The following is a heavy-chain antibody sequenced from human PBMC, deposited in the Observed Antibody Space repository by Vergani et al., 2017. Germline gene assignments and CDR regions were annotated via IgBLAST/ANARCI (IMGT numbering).Heavy chain of an antibody. Sequence: QVQLVQSGAEVKKPGASVKVSCKVSGYTLTELSMHWVRQAPGKGLEWMGGFDPEDGETIYAQKFQGRVTMTEDTSTDTAYMELSSLRSEDTAVYYCATVPPLYSSSWYRRGQNAFDIWGQGTMVTVSS. CDR2: FDPEDGET. V-gene: IGHV1-24*01. D-gene: IGHD6-13*01. CDR3: ATVPPLYSSSWYRRGQNAFDI. J-gene: IGHJ3*02. CDR1: GYTLTELS.